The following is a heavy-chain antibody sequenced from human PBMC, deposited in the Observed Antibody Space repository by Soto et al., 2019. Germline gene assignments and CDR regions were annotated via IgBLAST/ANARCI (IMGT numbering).Heavy chain of an antibody. Sequence: EVQLLESGGGLVHPGGSLRLSCAASGFTFSSYAMSWVRQAPGKGLEWVSAIGGSGGSTYYADSVKGRFTISRDNSKNTLYLQMNSLRAEDTAVYDCAKLGWDIVVVVAALGAFDIWGQGTMVTVSS. CDR2: IGGSGGST. J-gene: IGHJ3*02. CDR1: GFTFSSYA. CDR3: AKLGWDIVVVVAALGAFDI. D-gene: IGHD2-15*01. V-gene: IGHV3-23*01.